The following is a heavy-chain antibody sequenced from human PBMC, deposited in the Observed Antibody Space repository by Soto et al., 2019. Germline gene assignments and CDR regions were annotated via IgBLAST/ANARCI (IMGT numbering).Heavy chain of an antibody. CDR3: ARFKDGGVPAAIWDYFDY. D-gene: IGHD2-2*01. Sequence: GASVKVSCKASGYTFTGYYMHWVRQAPGQGLEWMGWISAYNGNTNYAQKLQGRVTMTTDTSTSTAYMELRSLRSDDTAVYYCARFKDGGVPAAIWDYFDYWGQGTLVTVSS. CDR2: ISAYNGNT. V-gene: IGHV1-18*04. J-gene: IGHJ4*02. CDR1: GYTFTGYY.